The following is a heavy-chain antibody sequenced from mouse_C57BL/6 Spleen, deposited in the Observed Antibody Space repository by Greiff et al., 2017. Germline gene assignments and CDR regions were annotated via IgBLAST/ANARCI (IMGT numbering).Heavy chain of an antibody. CDR3: AKSVVLRSDY. J-gene: IGHJ2*01. D-gene: IGHD1-1*01. V-gene: IGHV1-50*01. CDR2: IDPADSYT. CDR1: GYTFTSYW. Sequence: VQLQQPGAELVKPGASVKLSCKASGYTFTSYWMQWVKQRPGQGLEWIGEIDPADSYTNYNQKFKGKATLTVDTSSSTAYMQLSSLTSEDSAVYYCAKSVVLRSDYWGQGTTLTVSS.